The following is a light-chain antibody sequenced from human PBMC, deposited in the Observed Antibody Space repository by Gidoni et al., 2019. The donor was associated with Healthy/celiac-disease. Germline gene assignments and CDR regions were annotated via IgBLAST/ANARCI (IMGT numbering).Light chain of an antibody. CDR3: SSYTSSSTPVV. CDR1: SSDVGGYNY. J-gene: IGLJ2*01. V-gene: IGLV2-14*01. CDR2: EVS. Sequence: QSALTQPASVSGSPGQSITISCTGTSSDVGGYNYVSWYQQHPGNAPKLMIYEVSNRTSGVSKRFSGSKSGNTASLTISGLQAEDEADYYCSSYTSSSTPVVFGGGTKLTVL.